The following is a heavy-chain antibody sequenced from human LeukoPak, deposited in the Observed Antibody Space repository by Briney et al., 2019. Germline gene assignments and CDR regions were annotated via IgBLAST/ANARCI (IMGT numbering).Heavy chain of an antibody. V-gene: IGHV3-74*01. CDR2: INSDGSRT. Sequence: PGGSLRLSCAASGFTLSNYWIHWVRQTPGKGLVWVAYINSDGSRTSYADSVKGRFTISRDNAKNTVHLLMNSLRVEDTAVHYCARPGPYSSGWYQDFDYWGQGTLVTVSP. D-gene: IGHD6-19*01. J-gene: IGHJ4*02. CDR1: GFTLSNYW. CDR3: ARPGPYSSGWYQDFDY.